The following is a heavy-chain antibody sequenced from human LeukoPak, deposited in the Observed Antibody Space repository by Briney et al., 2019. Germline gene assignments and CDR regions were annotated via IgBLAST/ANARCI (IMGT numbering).Heavy chain of an antibody. CDR2: INEDGSTT. Sequence: GGSLRLSCAASGFTFSSNWMHWVRQAPGKGLVWVSRINEDGSTTNYADSVKGRSTIFRDNAKNTLYLQMNSLRAEDTAVYYCVRDLGGRSGHWGQGTLVTVSS. V-gene: IGHV3-74*01. CDR3: VRDLGGRSGH. D-gene: IGHD1-26*01. J-gene: IGHJ4*02. CDR1: GFTFSSNW.